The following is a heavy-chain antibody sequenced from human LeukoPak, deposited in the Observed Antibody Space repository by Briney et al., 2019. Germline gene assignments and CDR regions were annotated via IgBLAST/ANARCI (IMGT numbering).Heavy chain of an antibody. Sequence: GRSLRLSCAASGFTFSGFGIHWVRQAPGKGLEWVAVISFDGSKKYYADSVKGRFIISRDNSKNTLYLQMNTLRAEDTAVYYCAREKYCTATDCLHGRFYFDYWGQGTLVTVPS. D-gene: IGHD2-8*02. CDR1: GFTFSGFG. CDR2: ISFDGSKK. J-gene: IGHJ4*02. CDR3: AREKYCTATDCLHGRFYFDY. V-gene: IGHV3-30*03.